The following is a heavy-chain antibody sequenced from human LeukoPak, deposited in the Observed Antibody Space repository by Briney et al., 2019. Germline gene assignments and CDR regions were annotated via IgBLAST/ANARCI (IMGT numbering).Heavy chain of an antibody. CDR3: AKAHDSGGYYGMDI. J-gene: IGHJ6*02. CDR2: ISGSGGST. Sequence: PGGSLRLSCAASGFTFSGSAMSWVRQAPGKGLEWVSAISGSGGSTYYADSVKGRFTISRDNSKNTLYLQMNSLRAEDTAVYYCAKAHDSGGYYGMDIWGQGPTVPVSS. V-gene: IGHV3-23*01. CDR1: GFTFSGSA. D-gene: IGHD4-23*01.